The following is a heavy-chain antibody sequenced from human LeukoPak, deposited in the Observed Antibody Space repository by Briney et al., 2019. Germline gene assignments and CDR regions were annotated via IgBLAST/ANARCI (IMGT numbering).Heavy chain of an antibody. CDR2: INTNTGNP. J-gene: IGHJ4*02. V-gene: IGHV7-4-1*02. D-gene: IGHD3-10*01. Sequence: GAPVKVSCKASGYTFTSYAMNWVRQAPGQGLEWMGWINTNTGNPMYAQGFTGRFVFSLDTSVSTAYLQISSLEAEDTAIYYCAREAYGSGSYHFDYWGQGTLVTASS. CDR3: AREAYGSGSYHFDY. CDR1: GYTFTSYA.